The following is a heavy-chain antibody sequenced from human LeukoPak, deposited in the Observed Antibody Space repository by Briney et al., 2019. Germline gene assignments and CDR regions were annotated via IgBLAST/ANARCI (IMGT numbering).Heavy chain of an antibody. CDR2: ISYDGSNK. CDR1: GFTFSSYA. J-gene: IGHJ3*02. CDR3: AVELESDAFDI. D-gene: IGHD1-1*01. V-gene: IGHV3-30-3*01. Sequence: GGSLRLSCAASGFTFSSYAMHWVRQAPGKGLEWVAVISYDGSNKYYADSVKGRFTISRDNAKNSLYLQMNSLRAEDTAVYYCAVELESDAFDIWGQGTMVTVSS.